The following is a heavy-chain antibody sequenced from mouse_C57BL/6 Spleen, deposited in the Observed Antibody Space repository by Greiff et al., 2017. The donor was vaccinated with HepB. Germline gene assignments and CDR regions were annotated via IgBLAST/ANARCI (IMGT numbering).Heavy chain of an antibody. J-gene: IGHJ2*01. Sequence: EVHLVESGGGLVKPGGSLKLSCAASGFTFSSYAMSWVRQTPEKRLEWVATISDGGSYTYYPDNVKGRFTISRDNAKNNLYLQMSHLKSEDTAMYYCARDNTTVPFDYWGQGTTLTVSS. D-gene: IGHD1-1*01. CDR3: ARDNTTVPFDY. CDR2: ISDGGSYT. CDR1: GFTFSSYA. V-gene: IGHV5-4*01.